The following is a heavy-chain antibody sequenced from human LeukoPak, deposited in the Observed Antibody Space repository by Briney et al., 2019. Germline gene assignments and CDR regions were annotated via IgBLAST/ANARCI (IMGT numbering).Heavy chain of an antibody. D-gene: IGHD3-10*01. V-gene: IGHV3-20*04. CDR2: ISRSGAYS. Sequence: GGSLRLSCDVSGFTFTKHDMSWFRRPPGKGLEWASSISRSGAYSHYAASVRGRFTISRDNSNDTLFLQMTGLQVADTAIYYCARGSLGPAYWGRGTLVAVSS. J-gene: IGHJ1*01. CDR3: ARGSLGPAY. CDR1: GFTFTKHD.